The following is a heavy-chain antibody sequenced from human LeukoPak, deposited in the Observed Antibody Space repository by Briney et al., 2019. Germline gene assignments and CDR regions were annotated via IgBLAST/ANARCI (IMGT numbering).Heavy chain of an antibody. CDR1: GFTFSSYA. CDR2: ISGSGGST. V-gene: IGHV3-23*01. J-gene: IGHJ4*02. Sequence: TGGSLRLSCAASGFTFSSYAMSWVRQAPGKGLEWVSAISGSGGSTYYADSVKGRFTISRDNSKNTLYLQMNSLRAEDTAVYYCAKDRSDNKTWYAGSHWGQGTLVTVSS. CDR3: AKDRSDNKTWYAGSH. D-gene: IGHD2-8*01.